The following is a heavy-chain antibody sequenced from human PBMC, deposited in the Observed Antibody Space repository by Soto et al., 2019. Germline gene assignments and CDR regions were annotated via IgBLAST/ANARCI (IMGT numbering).Heavy chain of an antibody. CDR1: GYTFTTYY. V-gene: IGHV1-46*01. CDR3: ARDGCITATCAGGGYWFVP. Sequence: QVQLVQSGAEVKKPGASVKVSCKASGYTFTTYYMHWVRQAPGQGLEWMGIINPSGGRTTYAQKFQGRVIMTRDTSMSTFYMELSSLRSDDTAVYYCARDGCITATCAGGGYWFVPLGQGTPVTVSS. CDR2: INPSGGRT. J-gene: IGHJ5*02. D-gene: IGHD3-10*01.